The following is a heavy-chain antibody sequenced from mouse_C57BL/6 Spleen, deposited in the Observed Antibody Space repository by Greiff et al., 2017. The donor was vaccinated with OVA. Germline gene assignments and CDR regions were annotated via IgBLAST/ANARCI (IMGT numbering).Heavy chain of an antibody. CDR1: GFSFTSYG. D-gene: IGHD2-2*01. J-gene: IGHJ3*01. V-gene: IGHV2-3*01. Sequence: QVQLQQSGPGLVAPSQSLSITCTVSGFSFTSYGVSWVRQPPGKGLEWLGVIWGDGSTNYHSALISRLSISKDNSKSQVFLKLNSLQTDDTATYYCANMVTRAWFAYWGQGTLVTVSA. CDR3: ANMVTRAWFAY. CDR2: IWGDGST.